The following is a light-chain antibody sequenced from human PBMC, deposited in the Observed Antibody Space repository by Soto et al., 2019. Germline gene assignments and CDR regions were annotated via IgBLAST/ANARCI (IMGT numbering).Light chain of an antibody. CDR1: SSDVGSYNL. Sequence: QSALTQPASVSGSPGQSITISCTGTSSDVGSYNLVSWYQQHPGKAPKLMIYEVSKRPSGVSKRFSGSKSGNTASLTISGLQAEDEADYYCCSYAGSLRVFGGGTKLTVL. J-gene: IGLJ3*02. V-gene: IGLV2-23*02. CDR2: EVS. CDR3: CSYAGSLRV.